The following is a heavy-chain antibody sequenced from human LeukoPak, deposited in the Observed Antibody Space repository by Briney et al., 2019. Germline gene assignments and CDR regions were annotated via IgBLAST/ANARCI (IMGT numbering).Heavy chain of an antibody. CDR1: GGSFSGYY. Sequence: PSETLSLTCAVYGGSFSGYYWSWIRQPPGKGLEWIGEINHSGSTNYNPSLKSRVTISVDTSKNQFSLKLTSVTAADTAVYYCARDRGGSGTLSHNWFDPWGQGTLVTVSS. D-gene: IGHD3-10*01. CDR3: ARDRGGSGTLSHNWFDP. CDR2: INHSGST. V-gene: IGHV4-34*01. J-gene: IGHJ5*02.